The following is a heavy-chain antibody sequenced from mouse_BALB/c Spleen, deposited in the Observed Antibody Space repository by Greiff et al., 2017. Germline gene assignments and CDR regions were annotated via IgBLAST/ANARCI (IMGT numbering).Heavy chain of an antibody. V-gene: IGHV3-8*02. CDR2: ISYSGST. Sequence: EVQLQQSGPSLVKPSQTLSLTCSVTGDSITSGYWNWIRKFPGNKLEYMGYISYSGSTYYNPSLKSRISITRDTSKNQYYLQLNSVTTEDTATYYCARFTTVVASHWYFDVWGAGTTVTVSS. D-gene: IGHD1-1*01. J-gene: IGHJ1*01. CDR1: GDSITSGY. CDR3: ARFTTVVASHWYFDV.